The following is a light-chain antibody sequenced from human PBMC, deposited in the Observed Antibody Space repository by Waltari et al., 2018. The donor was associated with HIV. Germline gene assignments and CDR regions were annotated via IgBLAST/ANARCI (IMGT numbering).Light chain of an antibody. V-gene: IGKV1-33*01. CDR2: DAS. CDR3: QQFDHLPYT. Sequence: DIQLAQSPSSLSASIGDRITITCQASQDISNYLNWYQHKPGKAPKLLIYDASNLQTGVPSRFSGSGSGTDFTFTITSLQPEEFATYYCQQFDHLPYTFGQGTRLEIK. J-gene: IGKJ2*01. CDR1: QDISNY.